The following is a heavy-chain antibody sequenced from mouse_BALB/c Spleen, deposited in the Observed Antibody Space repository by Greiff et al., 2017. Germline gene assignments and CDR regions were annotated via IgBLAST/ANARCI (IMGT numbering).Heavy chain of an antibody. CDR3: ARSEYYYGSSPYWYFDV. Sequence: EVKLMESGGGLVQPGGSRKLSCAASGFTFSSFGMHWVRQAPEKGLEWVAYISSGSSTIYYADTVKGRFTISRDNPKNTLFLQMTSLRSEDTAMYYCARSEYYYGSSPYWYFDVWGAGTTVTVSS. D-gene: IGHD1-1*01. J-gene: IGHJ1*01. CDR1: GFTFSSFG. V-gene: IGHV5-17*02. CDR2: ISSGSSTI.